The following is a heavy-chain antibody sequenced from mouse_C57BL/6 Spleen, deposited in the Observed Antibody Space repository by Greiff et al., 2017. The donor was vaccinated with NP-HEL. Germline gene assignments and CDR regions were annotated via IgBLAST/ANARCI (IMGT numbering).Heavy chain of an antibody. CDR1: GYTFTSYW. CDR2: IYPGSGST. V-gene: IGHV1-55*01. J-gene: IGHJ4*01. Sequence: QVQLQQPGAELVKPGASVKMSCKASGYTFTSYWITWVKQRPGQGLEWIGDIYPGSGSTNYNEKFKSKATLTVDTSSSTAYMQLSSLTSEDSAVYYRSRGYDYPSYAMDYWGQGTSVTVSS. D-gene: IGHD2-4*01. CDR3: SRGYDYPSYAMDY.